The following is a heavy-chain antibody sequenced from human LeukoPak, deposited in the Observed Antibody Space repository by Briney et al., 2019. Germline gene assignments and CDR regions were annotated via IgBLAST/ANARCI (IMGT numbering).Heavy chain of an antibody. V-gene: IGHV1-18*01. J-gene: IGHJ4*02. CDR2: ISAYNGNT. CDR3: ARDYVDFWSEFGHYFDY. D-gene: IGHD3-3*01. Sequence: ASVKVSCKASGYTFTSYCISWVRQSPGQGLEWIGWISAYNGNTNYAQKLQGRVTMTTDTSTSTAYMELRRLRSDDTAVYYCARDYVDFWSEFGHYFDYWGQGTLVTVSS. CDR1: GYTFTSYC.